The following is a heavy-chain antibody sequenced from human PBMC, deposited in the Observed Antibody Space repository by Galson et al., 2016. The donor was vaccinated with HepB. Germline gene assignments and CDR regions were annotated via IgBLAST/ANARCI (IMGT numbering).Heavy chain of an antibody. CDR3: ARKSTDHYENSGLGY. V-gene: IGHV1-46*01. D-gene: IGHD3-22*01. Sequence: SVKVSCKASGYTFTSYYMHWVRQAPGQGLEWIGAINPSGGSTSYAKKFQGRVTMTRDTSRTTVCMELNSLRSEDTAVYYCARKSTDHYENSGLGYWGQGTLVTVSS. J-gene: IGHJ4*02. CDR2: INPSGGST. CDR1: GYTFTSYY.